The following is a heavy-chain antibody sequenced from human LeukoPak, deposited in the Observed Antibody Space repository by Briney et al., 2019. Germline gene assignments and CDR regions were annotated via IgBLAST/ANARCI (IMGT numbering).Heavy chain of an antibody. CDR3: ASDSVVVTADDAFDI. CDR1: GFTFSSYA. D-gene: IGHD2-21*02. J-gene: IGHJ3*02. Sequence: GGSLRLSCAASGFTFSSYAMHWVRQAPGKGLEWVAVISYDGSNKYYADSVKGRFTISRDNSKNTLYLQMNSLRAEDTAVYYCASDSVVVTADDAFDIWGQGTMVTVSS. V-gene: IGHV3-30-3*01. CDR2: ISYDGSNK.